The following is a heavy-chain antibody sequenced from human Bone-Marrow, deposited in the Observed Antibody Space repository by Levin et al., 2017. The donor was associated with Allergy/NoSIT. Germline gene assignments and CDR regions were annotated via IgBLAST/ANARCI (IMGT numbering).Heavy chain of an antibody. J-gene: IGHJ6*02. CDR3: ARYATFGDFFYYGLDV. V-gene: IGHV3-23*01. CDR2: ISGMGSRT. CDR1: GFPFDAYP. Sequence: GGSLRLSCAASGFPFDAYPMTWVRQAPGKGLESVSGISGMGSRTFYADSVKGRFTISRDNSKNTLSLQMNRLRAEDTATYYCARYATFGDFFYYGLDVWGQGTTVTVSS. D-gene: IGHD3-16*01.